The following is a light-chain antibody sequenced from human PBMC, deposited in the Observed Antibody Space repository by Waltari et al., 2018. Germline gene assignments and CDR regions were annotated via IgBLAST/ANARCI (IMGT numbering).Light chain of an antibody. J-gene: IGLJ3*02. V-gene: IGLV1-44*01. Sequence: QSVLTQPPSTSATPGQRVTISCSGSSSNIGSNPVSWFQQLPGTAPKLLSYGGNERPSGVADRFAGSTSGTSASLAISGRQSEDEADYYCATWDESLRGRVFGGGTKLTVL. CDR3: ATWDESLRGRV. CDR2: GGN. CDR1: SSNIGSNP.